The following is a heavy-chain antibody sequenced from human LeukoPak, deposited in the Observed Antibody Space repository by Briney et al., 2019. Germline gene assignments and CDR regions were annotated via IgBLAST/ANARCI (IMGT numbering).Heavy chain of an antibody. CDR3: ASPRRGYSGYDRYYFDY. J-gene: IGHJ4*02. CDR1: GGTLSSYA. Sequence: SVKVSCKASGGTLSSYAISWVRQAPGQGLEWMGGIIPIFGTANYAQKFQGRVTITADESTSTAYMELSSLRSEDTAVYYCASPRRGYSGYDRYYFDYWGQGTLVTVSS. D-gene: IGHD5-12*01. V-gene: IGHV1-69*13. CDR2: IIPIFGTA.